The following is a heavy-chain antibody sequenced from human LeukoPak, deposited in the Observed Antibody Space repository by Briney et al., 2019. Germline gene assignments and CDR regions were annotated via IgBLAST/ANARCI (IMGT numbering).Heavy chain of an antibody. J-gene: IGHJ6*02. D-gene: IGHD1-1*01. Sequence: PGGSLRLSCAASGFTFSIYGMYWVRQAPGKGLEWVAVIWYDGTNKYYGDSVEGRFTISRDNSKDTLYLQMNSLRAEDTAVYHCARNWNDVKSLNYYYFGIDVWGQGTTVTVSS. V-gene: IGHV3-33*01. CDR1: GFTFSIYG. CDR2: IWYDGTNK. CDR3: ARNWNDVKSLNYYYFGIDV.